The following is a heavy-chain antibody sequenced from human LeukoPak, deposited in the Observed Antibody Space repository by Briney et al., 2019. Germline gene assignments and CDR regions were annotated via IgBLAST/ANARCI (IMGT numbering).Heavy chain of an antibody. Sequence: GGSLRLSCAASGFTFSSYAMSWVRQAPGKGLEWVAAISGSGSSTYYADSVKGRFTISRDNSRNTLYLHMNSLRDEDAAVYYCAKGRAMATLRVFYFDHWGQGTLVTVSS. V-gene: IGHV3-23*01. CDR3: AKGRAMATLRVFYFDH. CDR1: GFTFSSYA. D-gene: IGHD5-24*01. J-gene: IGHJ4*02. CDR2: ISGSGSST.